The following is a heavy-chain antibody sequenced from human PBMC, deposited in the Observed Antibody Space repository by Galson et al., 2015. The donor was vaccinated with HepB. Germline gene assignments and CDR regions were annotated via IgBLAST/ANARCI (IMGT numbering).Heavy chain of an antibody. Sequence: SLRLSCAASGLPFSDYYMSWIRQAPGKGLEWISYISSSGSTIYYADSVKGRFTISRDNAKNSLYLEMNSLRAEDTAVYYCARAALGWFDPWGQGTLVTVSS. J-gene: IGHJ5*02. CDR2: ISSSGSTI. D-gene: IGHD6-25*01. CDR1: GLPFSDYY. CDR3: ARAALGWFDP. V-gene: IGHV3-11*01.